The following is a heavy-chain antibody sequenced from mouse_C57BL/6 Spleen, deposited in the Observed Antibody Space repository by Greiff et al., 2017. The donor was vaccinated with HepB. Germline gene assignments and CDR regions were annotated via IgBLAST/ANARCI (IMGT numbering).Heavy chain of an antibody. CDR2: IWSDGST. J-gene: IGHJ3*01. V-gene: IGHV2-6-1*01. CDR1: GFSLTSYG. D-gene: IGHD2-4*01. CDR3: ARHDYDYDAWFAY. Sequence: VKLVESGPGLVAPSQSLSITCTVSGFSLTSYGVHWVRQPPGKGLEWLVVIWSDGSTTYNSALKSRLSISKDNSKSQVFLKMNSLQTDDTAMYYCARHDYDYDAWFAYWGQGTLVTVSA.